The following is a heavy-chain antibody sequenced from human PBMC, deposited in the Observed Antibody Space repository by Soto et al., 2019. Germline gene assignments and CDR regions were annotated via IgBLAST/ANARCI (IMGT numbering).Heavy chain of an antibody. Sequence: QLQLQESGSGLVKPSQTLSLTCAVSGGSISSGVYSWSSIRQPPGKGLEWIGYIYHSGSIYYNPSLKSRVTISVDRSKNQFSLKVSSVTAADTAVYYCARGGDGDFDYWGQGTLVTVSS. D-gene: IGHD3-16*01. CDR1: GGSISSGVYS. CDR2: IYHSGSI. V-gene: IGHV4-30-2*01. J-gene: IGHJ4*02. CDR3: ARGGDGDFDY.